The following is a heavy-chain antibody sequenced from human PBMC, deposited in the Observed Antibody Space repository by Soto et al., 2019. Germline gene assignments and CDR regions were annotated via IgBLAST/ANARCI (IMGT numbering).Heavy chain of an antibody. J-gene: IGHJ4*02. V-gene: IGHV4-30-2*01. CDR3: AREGTYYGDYGTLGY. D-gene: IGHD4-17*01. CDR2: TYHSGNP. CDR1: GITISTSGYN. Sequence: SDALSQTHKTSGITISTSGYNRAWIRQPPGKALEWIGHTYHSGNPYYNPSLKSRVIISVDRSKNQFSLKLSSVTAADTAVYYCAREGTYYGDYGTLGYWGQG.